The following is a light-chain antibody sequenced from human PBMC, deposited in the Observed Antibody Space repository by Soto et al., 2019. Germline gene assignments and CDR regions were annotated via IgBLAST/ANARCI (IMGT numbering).Light chain of an antibody. V-gene: IGKV1-9*01. CDR1: QGIGSY. Sequence: DIQLTQSPSFLSASLGDRVTITCRASQGIGSYLAWYQQKPGKAPKLLIYDASSLESGVPSRFSGSGSGTEFTLTISSLQPDDFATYYCQQYNSYSQTFGQGTKVDIK. CDR2: DAS. J-gene: IGKJ1*01. CDR3: QQYNSYSQT.